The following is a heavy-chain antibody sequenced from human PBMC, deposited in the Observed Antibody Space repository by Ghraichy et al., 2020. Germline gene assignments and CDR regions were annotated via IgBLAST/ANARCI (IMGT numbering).Heavy chain of an antibody. D-gene: IGHD6-13*01. CDR3: ERDIKSSSWSYYFYAMDV. Sequence: GGSLRLSCAASGFTFTTYSMHWVRQAPGKGLEWVAVILHDGNSKYYADSVKGRFTISRDNSRNTVYLQMNSLRADDTAVYYCERDIKSSSWSYYFYAMDVWGQGTTVTVAS. J-gene: IGHJ6*02. V-gene: IGHV3-30-3*01. CDR2: ILHDGNSK. CDR1: GFTFTTYS.